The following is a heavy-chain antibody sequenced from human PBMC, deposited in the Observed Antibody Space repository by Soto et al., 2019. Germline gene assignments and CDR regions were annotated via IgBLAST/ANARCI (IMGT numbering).Heavy chain of an antibody. CDR1: GCPFISYG. J-gene: IGHJ3*02. V-gene: IGHV3-33*01. CDR2: IWYDGSNK. Sequence: GGSLRLSCAASGCPFISYGMHWVRQAPGKGLEWVAVIWYDGSNKYYADSVKGRFTISRDNSKNTLYLQMNSLRAEDTAVYYCARIGSRDAFDIWGQGTMVTVSS. CDR3: ARIGSRDAFDI. D-gene: IGHD3-16*01.